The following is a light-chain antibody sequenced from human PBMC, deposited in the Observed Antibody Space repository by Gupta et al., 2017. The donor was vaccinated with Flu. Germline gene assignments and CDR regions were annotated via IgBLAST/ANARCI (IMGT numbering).Light chain of an antibody. CDR1: HSVDTH. V-gene: IGKV3-15*01. CDR2: GAS. Sequence: EIVLTQSPATLSVSPGERVTLSCRASHSVDTHVAWYQQKPGQPPRLLIYGASTRATGVPARISGSGSGTEFTLTISSRQSEDFAVYYCQQFTKWPQYTFGQGTKVETK. CDR3: QQFTKWPQYT. J-gene: IGKJ2*01.